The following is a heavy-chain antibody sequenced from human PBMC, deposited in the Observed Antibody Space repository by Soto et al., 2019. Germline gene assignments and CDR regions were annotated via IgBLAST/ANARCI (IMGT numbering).Heavy chain of an antibody. J-gene: IGHJ4*02. D-gene: IGHD2-15*01. V-gene: IGHV3-30*18. CDR3: AKGWAYCSGGSCYIDY. Sequence: QVQLVESGGGVVQPGRSLRLSCAASGFTFSSYGMHWVRQAPGKGLEWVAVISYDGSNKYYADSVKGRFTISRDNSKNTLYLQKNSLRAEDTAVYYCAKGWAYCSGGSCYIDYWGQGTLVTVSS. CDR2: ISYDGSNK. CDR1: GFTFSSYG.